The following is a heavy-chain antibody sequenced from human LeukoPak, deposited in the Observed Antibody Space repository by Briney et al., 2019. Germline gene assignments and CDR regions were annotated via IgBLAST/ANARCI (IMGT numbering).Heavy chain of an antibody. J-gene: IGHJ3*02. CDR2: IYFSGNT. D-gene: IGHD3-10*01. V-gene: IGHV4-39*01. CDR3: ARHYHYGSGSYMPFHI. Sequence: SGTLSLTCTVSSGSISSSTYYWGWIRQPPGKGLEWIGSIYFSGNTFYNPSLKSRVTISVDTSKNQISLKLSSVTAADTAVYYCARHYHYGSGSYMPFHIWGQGTMVTVSS. CDR1: SGSISSSTYY.